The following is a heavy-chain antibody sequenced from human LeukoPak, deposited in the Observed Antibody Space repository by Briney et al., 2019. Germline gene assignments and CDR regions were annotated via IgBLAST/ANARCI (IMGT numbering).Heavy chain of an antibody. Sequence: SETLSLTCTVSGGSISSSYYYWGWIRQPPGKGLEWIGYIYYSGSTYYNPSLKSRVTISVDTSKNQFSLKLSSVTAADTAVYYCARSSYYYDSSGYYLYYFDYWGQGTLVTVSS. J-gene: IGHJ4*02. V-gene: IGHV4-30-4*08. CDR2: IYYSGST. CDR3: ARSSYYYDSSGYYLYYFDY. CDR1: GGSISSSYYY. D-gene: IGHD3-22*01.